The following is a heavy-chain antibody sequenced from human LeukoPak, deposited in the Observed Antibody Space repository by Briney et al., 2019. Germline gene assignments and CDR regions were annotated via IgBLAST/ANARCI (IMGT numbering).Heavy chain of an antibody. CDR2: ISSSGDST. CDR1: GFTFSSYA. V-gene: IGHV3-23*01. D-gene: IGHD3-3*01. J-gene: IGHJ3*02. Sequence: GGPLRLSCAASGFTFSSYAMSWDRQAPGKGLEWVSIISSSGDSTYYADSVQGRFTISRDNSKNTLYLQMNSLRAEDTALYYCAKSRLSGINDAFDIWGQGTMVTVSS. CDR3: AKSRLSGINDAFDI.